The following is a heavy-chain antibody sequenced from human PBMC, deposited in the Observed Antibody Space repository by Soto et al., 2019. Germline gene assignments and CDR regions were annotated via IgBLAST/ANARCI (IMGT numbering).Heavy chain of an antibody. CDR3: VSLQTSGWPGVH. CDR1: GYSFSGYY. CDR2: IYPNTETT. Sequence: ASVKVSCKASGYSFSGYYLRRVRQAPGQGPEWLGWIYPNTETTDSSKKFQGRVTMTSDMSTRTVYMELRDLRSDDTAVYYCVSLQTSGWPGVHWGQGTLVTVSS. J-gene: IGHJ4*02. D-gene: IGHD6-25*01. V-gene: IGHV1-2*02.